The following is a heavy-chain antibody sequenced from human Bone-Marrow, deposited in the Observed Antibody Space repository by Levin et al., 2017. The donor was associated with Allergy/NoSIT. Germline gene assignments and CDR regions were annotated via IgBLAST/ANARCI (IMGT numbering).Heavy chain of an antibody. V-gene: IGHV3-21*01. CDR3: VRGIIGDVRVAHKEAFDV. D-gene: IGHD2/OR15-2a*01. J-gene: IGHJ3*01. CDR1: GFTFSDYS. CDR2: ISSDSSDL. Sequence: SCIVSGFTFSDYSVYWVRPAPGKGLEWISSISSDSSDLYYADSVKGRFTISRDNAKNSLNLQVSSLRAEDTAVYHCVRGIIGDVRVAHKEAFDVWGQGTMVTVSS.